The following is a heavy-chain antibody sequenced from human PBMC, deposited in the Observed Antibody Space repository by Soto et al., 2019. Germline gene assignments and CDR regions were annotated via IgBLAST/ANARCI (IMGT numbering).Heavy chain of an antibody. CDR2: VNRDETST. CDR1: GFTFSSSW. J-gene: IGHJ5*02. V-gene: IGHV3-74*01. D-gene: IGHD5-18*01. Sequence: GGSLRLSCVASGFTFSSSWMHWVRQAPGKGLVWISRVNRDETSTTYADSAKGRFTISRDNAKNTLYLQLSSLRAEDTAVYYCAREGGPTAMDQYNWFDPWGQGTLVTVSS. CDR3: AREGGPTAMDQYNWFDP.